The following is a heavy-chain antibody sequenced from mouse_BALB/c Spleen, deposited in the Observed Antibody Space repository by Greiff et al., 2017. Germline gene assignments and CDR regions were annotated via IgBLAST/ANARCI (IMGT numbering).Heavy chain of an antibody. CDR2: INPYNGAT. CDR1: GYSFTGYY. V-gene: IGHV1-31*01. Sequence: VQLKQSGPELVKPGASVKISCKASGYSFTGYYMHWVKQSHVKSLEWIGRINPYNGATSYNQNFKDKASLTVDKSSSTAYMELHSLTSEDSAVYYCARNAHYYAMDYWGQGTSVTVSS. J-gene: IGHJ4*01. CDR3: ARNAHYYAMDY.